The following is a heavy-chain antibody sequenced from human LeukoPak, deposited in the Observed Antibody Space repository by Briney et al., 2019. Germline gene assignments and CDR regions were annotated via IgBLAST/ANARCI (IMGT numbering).Heavy chain of an antibody. CDR3: ARGVEGSSTSTYFDY. CDR1: GFTFSSYW. Sequence: GGSLRLSCAASGFTFSSYWMSWVRQAPGKGLEWVANIKQDGSEKYYVDSAKGRFTISRDNAKNSLYLQMNSLRAEDTAVYYCARGVEGSSTSTYFDYWGQGTLVTVSS. J-gene: IGHJ4*02. V-gene: IGHV3-7*01. D-gene: IGHD2-2*01. CDR2: IKQDGSEK.